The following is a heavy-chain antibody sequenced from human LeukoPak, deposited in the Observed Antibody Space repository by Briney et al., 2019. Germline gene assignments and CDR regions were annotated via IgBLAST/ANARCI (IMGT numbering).Heavy chain of an antibody. Sequence: SETLSLTCTVSGGSISSYYWSWIRQPPGKGLEWIGYIYYSGSTNYNPSLKSRVTISVDTPKNQFSLKLSSVTAADTAVYYCARDSGVRSLDHWGQGTLVTVSS. CDR3: ARDSGVRSLDH. CDR2: IYYSGST. D-gene: IGHD1-26*01. V-gene: IGHV4-59*01. J-gene: IGHJ4*02. CDR1: GGSISSYY.